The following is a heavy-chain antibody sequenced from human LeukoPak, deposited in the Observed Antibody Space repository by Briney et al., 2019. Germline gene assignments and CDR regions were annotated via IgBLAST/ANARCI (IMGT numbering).Heavy chain of an antibody. CDR3: ARQNDFRLDH. CDR1: GSTFSSYW. D-gene: IGHD3-3*01. J-gene: IGHJ4*02. Sequence: GASLQISCQGSGSTFSSYWIGWVRQLPGKGLEWMGIIYPGDSDTRYSPSLQGQVTISVDTSIGTAYLQWSSLKASDTAIYYCARQNDFRLDHWGQGTLVTVSS. V-gene: IGHV5-51*01. CDR2: IYPGDSDT.